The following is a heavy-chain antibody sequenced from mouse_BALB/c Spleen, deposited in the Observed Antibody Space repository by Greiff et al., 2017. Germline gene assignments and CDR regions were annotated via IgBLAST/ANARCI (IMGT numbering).Heavy chain of an antibody. Sequence: VQLQQPGAELVKPGASVKLSCKASGYTFTSYWMHWVKQRSGQGLEWIGEINPSNGRTNYNEKFKSKATLTVDKSSSTAYMQLSSLTSEDSAVYYCARIRYDDYYAMDYWGQGTSVTVSS. CDR2: INPSNGRT. CDR3: ARIRYDDYYAMDY. V-gene: IGHV1S81*02. D-gene: IGHD2-14*01. CDR1: GYTFTSYW. J-gene: IGHJ4*01.